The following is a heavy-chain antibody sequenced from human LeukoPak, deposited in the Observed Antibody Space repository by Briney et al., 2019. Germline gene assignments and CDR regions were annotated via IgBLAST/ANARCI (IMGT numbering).Heavy chain of an antibody. CDR1: GFTFSSYG. CDR3: AKAPRPGHYYYYYMDV. V-gene: IGHV3-30*18. J-gene: IGHJ6*03. CDR2: ISYDGSNK. Sequence: RGSLTLSCAASGFTFSSYGMHWVRQAPGKGLEWVAVISYDGSNKYYADSVKGRFTISRDNSKNTLYLQMNSLRAEDTAVYYCAKAPRPGHYYYYYMDVWGKGTTVTVSS.